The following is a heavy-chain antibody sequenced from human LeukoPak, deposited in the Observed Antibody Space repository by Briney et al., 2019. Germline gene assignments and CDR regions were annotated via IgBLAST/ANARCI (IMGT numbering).Heavy chain of an antibody. CDR3: AKPSVDTSMVDSHFDS. CDR1: GFTFSTYA. D-gene: IGHD5-18*01. J-gene: IGHJ4*02. Sequence: GGSLRLSCAASGFTFSTYAMSWVRQAPGKGLEWVSGISGSGGSTFYADSVKGRFTISRDNSKNTLYVQMKSLRAEDTAVYCCAKPSVDTSMVDSHFDSWGQGTLVTVSS. V-gene: IGHV3-23*01. CDR2: ISGSGGST.